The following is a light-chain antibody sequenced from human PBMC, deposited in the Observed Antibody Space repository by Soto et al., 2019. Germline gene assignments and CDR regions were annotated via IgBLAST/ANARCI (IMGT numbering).Light chain of an antibody. CDR2: GAS. J-gene: IGKJ5*01. Sequence: IPLTQSPSSLSASVGDRVTITCRASQGISSYLAWYQQKPGKAPKLLIYGASTLEGGVPFRFSGSGSGTDFTLTISSLQPDDFAAYYCQQLNTYPITFGQGTRLEIK. V-gene: IGKV1-9*01. CDR1: QGISSY. CDR3: QQLNTYPIT.